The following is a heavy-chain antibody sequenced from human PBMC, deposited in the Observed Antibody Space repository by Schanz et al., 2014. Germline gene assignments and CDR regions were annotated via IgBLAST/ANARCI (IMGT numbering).Heavy chain of an antibody. CDR3: VREESYYGAGSYRY. CDR1: GFTFTNYW. CDR2: INLDGSGK. J-gene: IGHJ4*02. D-gene: IGHD3-10*01. Sequence: EVQLVESGGGLVQPGGSLRLSCAASGFTFTNYWMTWVRQAPGKGLEWVANINLDGSGKIYLGSVRGRFAISRDDAHNSVSLQMNSLRAEDTSVYHCVREESYYGAGSYRYWGPGTLVTVSS. V-gene: IGHV3-7*01.